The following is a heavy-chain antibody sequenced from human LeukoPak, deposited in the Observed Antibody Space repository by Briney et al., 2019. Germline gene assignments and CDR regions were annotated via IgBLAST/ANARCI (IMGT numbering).Heavy chain of an antibody. Sequence: ASVKVSCKASGYTFTGYYMHWVRQAPGQGLEWMGWINPNSGGTNYAQKFQGRVTMTTDTSISTAYMELSRLRSDDTAVYYCARGYYYDSSGSSGAYYWGQGTLVTVSS. J-gene: IGHJ4*02. V-gene: IGHV1-2*02. D-gene: IGHD3-22*01. CDR1: GYTFTGYY. CDR2: INPNSGGT. CDR3: ARGYYYDSSGSSGAYY.